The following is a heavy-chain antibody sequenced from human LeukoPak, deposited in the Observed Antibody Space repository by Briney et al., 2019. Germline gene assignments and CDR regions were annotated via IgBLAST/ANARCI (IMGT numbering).Heavy chain of an antibody. CDR3: ARGPGRGYYYDSSGYCDY. CDR1: GFTFSSYE. D-gene: IGHD3-22*01. J-gene: IGHJ4*02. Sequence: GGSLRLSCAASGFTFSSYEMNWVRQAPGKGLEWVSYISSSGSTIYYADSVKGRFTIPRDNAKNSLYLQMNSLRAEDTAVYYCARGPGRGYYYDSSGYCDYWGQGTLVTVSS. CDR2: ISSSGSTI. V-gene: IGHV3-48*03.